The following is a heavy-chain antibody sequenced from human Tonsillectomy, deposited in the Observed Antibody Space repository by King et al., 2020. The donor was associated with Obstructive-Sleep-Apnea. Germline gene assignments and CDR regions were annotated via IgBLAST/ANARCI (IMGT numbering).Heavy chain of an antibody. Sequence: VQLVESGGGLVKPGGSLRLSCAASGFTSGFTFRQYNMNWVRQAPGKGLERVASISSSSSYIYYVDSVKGRFTISRDSAKNSAYLQMNSLRVEDTAVYYCATDWLHYFDYWGQGTLVTVSS. D-gene: IGHD3-9*01. J-gene: IGHJ4*02. CDR3: ATDWLHYFDY. CDR2: ISSSSSYI. CDR1: GFTSGFTFRQYN. V-gene: IGHV3-21*01.